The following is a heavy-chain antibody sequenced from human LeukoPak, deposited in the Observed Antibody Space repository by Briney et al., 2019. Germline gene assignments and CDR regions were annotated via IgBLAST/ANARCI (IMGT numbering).Heavy chain of an antibody. D-gene: IGHD3-22*01. V-gene: IGHV3-30*04. J-gene: IGHJ4*02. CDR1: GFTFSSYA. CDR2: ISYDGSNK. Sequence: GGSLRLSCAASGFTFSSYAMHWVRQAPGKGLEWVAVISYDGSNKYYADSVKGRFTIPRDNSKNTLYLQMNSLRAEDTAVYYCAREQTGRYYDSSGYNYWGQGTLVTVSS. CDR3: AREQTGRYYDSSGYNY.